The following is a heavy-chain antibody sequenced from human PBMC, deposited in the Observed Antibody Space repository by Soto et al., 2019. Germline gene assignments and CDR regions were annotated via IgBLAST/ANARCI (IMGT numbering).Heavy chain of an antibody. CDR3: ASGYDYGDYIEYFQH. CDR1: GGSISSYY. D-gene: IGHD4-17*01. Sequence: SETLSLTCTVSGGSISSYYWSWIRQPPGKGLEWIGYIYYSGSTNYNPSPKSRVTISVDTSKNQFSLKLSSVTAADTAVYYCASGYDYGDYIEYFQHWGQGTLVTVSS. J-gene: IGHJ1*01. V-gene: IGHV4-59*01. CDR2: IYYSGST.